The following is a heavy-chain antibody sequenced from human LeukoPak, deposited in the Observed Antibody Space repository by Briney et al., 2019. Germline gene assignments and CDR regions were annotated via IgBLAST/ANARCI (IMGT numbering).Heavy chain of an antibody. D-gene: IGHD3-10*01. Sequence: SSETLSLTCTVSGGSISSYYWSWIRQPAGKGLEWIGRIYTSGSTNYNPSLKSRVTMSVYTTKNQFSLKLNAVTAADTAVYYCARDGVLLWFGEEANWFDPWGQGTLVTVSS. J-gene: IGHJ5*02. CDR3: ARDGVLLWFGEEANWFDP. V-gene: IGHV4-4*07. CDR2: IYTSGST. CDR1: GGSISSYY.